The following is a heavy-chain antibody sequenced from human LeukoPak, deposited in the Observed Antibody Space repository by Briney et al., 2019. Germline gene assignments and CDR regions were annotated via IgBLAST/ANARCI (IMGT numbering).Heavy chain of an antibody. CDR2: LSGSGGST. J-gene: IGHJ4*02. V-gene: IGHV3-23*01. CDR3: ATDPYSGVDY. D-gene: IGHD1-26*01. CDR1: GFTFGMYA. Sequence: GGSLRLSCAASGFTFGMYAMSWVRQAPGKGLEWVSTLSGSGGSTYYADSVKGRFTISGDESKNTLSLQMNSLRPEDTAVYYCATDPYSGVDYWGQGTLVTVSS.